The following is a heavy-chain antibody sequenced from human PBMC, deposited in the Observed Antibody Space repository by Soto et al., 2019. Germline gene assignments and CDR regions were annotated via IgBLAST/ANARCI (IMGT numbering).Heavy chain of an antibody. CDR2: ISAYNGNT. CDR3: ARAPLRTSQTGADI. CDR1: GYTFTSYG. Sequence: GASVKVSCKASGYTFTSYGISWVRQAPGQGLEWMGWISAYNGNTNYAQKLQGRVTMTTDTSTSTAYMELRGLRSDDTAVYYCARAPLRTSQTGADIWGQGTMVTVSS. J-gene: IGHJ3*02. V-gene: IGHV1-18*04.